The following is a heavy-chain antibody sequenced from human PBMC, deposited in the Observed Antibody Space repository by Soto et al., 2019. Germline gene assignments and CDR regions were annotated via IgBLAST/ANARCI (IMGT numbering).Heavy chain of an antibody. CDR1: GFSLSSNGVG. V-gene: IGHV2-5*02. J-gene: IGHJ4*02. CDR3: AKKGGGDYILGY. CDR2: IYWDDSK. Sequence: QITLKESGPTLVKPTQTLTLTCTFSGFSLSSNGVGVGWIRQPPGKALECLALIYWDDSKHYSPSLKRRPTITKDTSRNQVVLTMTNMDPVDTATYYCAKKGGGDYILGYWGQGTLVTVSS. D-gene: IGHD4-17*01.